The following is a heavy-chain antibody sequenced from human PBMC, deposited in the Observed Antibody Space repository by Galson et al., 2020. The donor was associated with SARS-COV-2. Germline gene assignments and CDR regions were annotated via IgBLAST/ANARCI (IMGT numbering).Heavy chain of an antibody. CDR2: INHSGST. CDR3: ARGRTVTTFFLNHYGMDV. CDR1: GWFFSGYY. V-gene: IGHV4-34*01. Sequence: SETLSLTCAVYGWFFSGYYWSWIRQPPGKGLEWIGEINHSGSTNYNPALKRRVTISVDTSKNQFSLKLSSVTAAKTAVYYCARGRTVTTFFLNHYGMDVGGNGATVTVSS. D-gene: IGHD4-4*01. J-gene: IGHJ6*04.